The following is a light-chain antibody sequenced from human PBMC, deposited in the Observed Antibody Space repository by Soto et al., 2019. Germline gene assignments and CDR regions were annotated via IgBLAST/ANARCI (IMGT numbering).Light chain of an antibody. CDR3: QQSYSSPTT. CDR1: QSIGKH. CDR2: GAS. J-gene: IGKJ5*01. Sequence: DIQMTQSASFLSASLGDRVTITWGASQSIGKHLNWYQQKPGKAPKFLIYGASTLQSGVPSRFTGSGYGTDFNLTVNSLQTEDFATYYCQQSYSSPTTFGQGTRLEIK. V-gene: IGKV1-39*01.